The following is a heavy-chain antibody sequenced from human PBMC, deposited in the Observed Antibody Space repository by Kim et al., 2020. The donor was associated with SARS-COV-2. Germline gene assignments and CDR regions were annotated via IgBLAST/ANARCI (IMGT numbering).Heavy chain of an antibody. CDR3: ARASRYGDYFDY. J-gene: IGHJ4*02. V-gene: IGHV3-13*01. D-gene: IGHD3-10*01. Sequence: GGSLRLSCAASGFTFSSYDMHWVRQTTGKGLEWVSGIGTAGDTYYPGSVKGRFTISRENAKNSLYLQMNSLRAGDTAVYYCARASRYGDYFDYWGQGTL. CDR2: IGTAGDT. CDR1: GFTFSSYD.